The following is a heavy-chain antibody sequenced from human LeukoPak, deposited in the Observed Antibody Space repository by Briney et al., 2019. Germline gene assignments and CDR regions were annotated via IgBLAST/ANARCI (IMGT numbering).Heavy chain of an antibody. CDR1: GGSISSSSYY. CDR2: IYYSGST. CDR3: ARGARQYYYGSGSYYNYFDY. V-gene: IGHV4-39*07. J-gene: IGHJ4*02. Sequence: SETLSLTCTVSGGSISSSSYYWGWIRQPPGKGLEWIGSIYYSGSTYYNPSLKSRVTISVDTSKNQFSLKLSSVTAADTAVYYCARGARQYYYGSGSYYNYFDYWGQGTLVTVSS. D-gene: IGHD3-10*01.